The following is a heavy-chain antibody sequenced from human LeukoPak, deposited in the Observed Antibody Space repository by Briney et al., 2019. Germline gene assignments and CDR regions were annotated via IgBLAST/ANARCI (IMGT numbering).Heavy chain of an antibody. CDR2: IYHSGST. D-gene: IGHD2-15*01. CDR3: ARDRIGCCSGGSCYWDY. CDR1: GGSISSSNW. Sequence: PSETLSLTCAVSGGSISSSNWWSWVRQPPGKGLEWIGEIYHSGSTSYNPSLKSRVTISVDKSKNQFSLKLSSVTATDTAVYYCARDRIGCCSGGSCYWDYWGQGTLVTVSS. V-gene: IGHV4-4*02. J-gene: IGHJ4*02.